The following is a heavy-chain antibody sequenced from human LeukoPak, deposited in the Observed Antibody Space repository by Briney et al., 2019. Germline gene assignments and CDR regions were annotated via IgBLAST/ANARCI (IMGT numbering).Heavy chain of an antibody. CDR3: ARSVVPAACFDS. CDR1: GFTFSSYS. CDR2: ISSSSSYI. V-gene: IGHV3-21*01. D-gene: IGHD2-2*01. Sequence: GGSLRLSCAASGFTFSSYSMNWVRQPPGKGLEWVSSISSSSSYIYYADSVKGRYTISKKNAKHSLYLQMNSLRAERTAVYYCARSVVPAACFDSWGQGTLVTVSS. J-gene: IGHJ4*02.